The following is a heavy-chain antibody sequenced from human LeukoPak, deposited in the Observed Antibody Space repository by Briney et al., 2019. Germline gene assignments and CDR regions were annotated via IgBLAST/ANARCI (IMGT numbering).Heavy chain of an antibody. CDR3: ANRFVVVPAAIFTSAGSWFDP. V-gene: IGHV4-34*01. D-gene: IGHD2-2*01. Sequence: SETLSLTCAVYGGSFSGYYWSWIRQPPGKGLEWIGEINHSGSTNYNPSLKSRVTISVDTSKNQFSLKLSSVTAVDTAVYYCANRFVVVPAAIFTSAGSWFDPWGQGTLVTVSS. CDR2: INHSGST. J-gene: IGHJ5*02. CDR1: GGSFSGYY.